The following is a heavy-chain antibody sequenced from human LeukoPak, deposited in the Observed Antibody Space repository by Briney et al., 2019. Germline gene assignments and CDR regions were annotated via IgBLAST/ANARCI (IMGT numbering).Heavy chain of an antibody. J-gene: IGHJ4*02. V-gene: IGHV3-21*06. CDR2: ISSSSIYI. CDR3: LRGDRRDY. Sequence: GGSLRLFCAATGFSFSSYTVNWVRQAPGKGLEWVSSISSSSIYIYYADSVKGRFIISRDNAKDSLYLQMNSLRVEDTAVYYCLRGDRRDYWGQGTLVTVSS. CDR1: GFSFSSYT.